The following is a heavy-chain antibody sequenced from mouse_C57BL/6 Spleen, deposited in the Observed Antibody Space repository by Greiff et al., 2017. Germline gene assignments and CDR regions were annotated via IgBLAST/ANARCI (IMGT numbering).Heavy chain of an antibody. D-gene: IGHD1-1*02. J-gene: IGHJ2*01. CDR1: GFNIKHTY. Sequence: EVQLQESVAELVRPGASVKLSCTASGFNIKHTYMHWVKQRPEQGLEWIGRIDPANGNTKYAPKFPGKATITADTSSNTAYLQLSSLTSEDTAIYYCPRGGYLDYWGQGTTLTVSS. CDR3: PRGGYLDY. V-gene: IGHV14-3*01. CDR2: IDPANGNT.